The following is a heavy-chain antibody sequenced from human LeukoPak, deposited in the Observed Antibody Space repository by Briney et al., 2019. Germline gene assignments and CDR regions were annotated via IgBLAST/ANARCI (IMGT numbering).Heavy chain of an antibody. CDR1: GFTFSSYS. CDR3: ASWSSLPTYAFDI. CDR2: ISSSSSYI. J-gene: IGHJ3*02. D-gene: IGHD3-3*01. V-gene: IGHV3-21*01. Sequence: GGSLRLSCAASGFTFSSYSMNWVRQAPGKGLEWVSSISSSSSYIYYADSVKGRFTISRDNAKNSLYLQMNSLRAEDTAVYYCASWSSLPTYAFDIWGQGTMVTVSS.